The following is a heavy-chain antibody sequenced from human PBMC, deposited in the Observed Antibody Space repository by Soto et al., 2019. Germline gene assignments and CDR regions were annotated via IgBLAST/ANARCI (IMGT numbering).Heavy chain of an antibody. D-gene: IGHD3-3*01. CDR2: IYYSGST. Sequence: SETLSLTCTVSGCSISSYYWSLIRQPPGKGLEWIGYIYYSGSTNYNPSLKSRVTISVDTSKNQFSLKLSSVTAADTAVYYCARYYDFWSGYDAFDIWGQGTMVTVSS. V-gene: IGHV4-59*08. J-gene: IGHJ3*02. CDR1: GCSISSYY. CDR3: ARYYDFWSGYDAFDI.